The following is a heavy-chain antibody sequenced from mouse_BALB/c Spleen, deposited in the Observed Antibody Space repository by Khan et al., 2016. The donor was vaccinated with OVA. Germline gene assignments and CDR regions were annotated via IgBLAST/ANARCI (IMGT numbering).Heavy chain of an antibody. J-gene: IGHJ2*01. Sequence: QVQLKQSGAELAKPGASVKMSCKASGYTFTTYWMRWVKQRPGQGLEWIGYINPTSAYTDYNEKFKDKATLSADKSSSTAYMQLSSLTSEDSAVYYCARDRIDDWGQGTTLTVSS. CDR1: GYTFTTYW. CDR2: INPTSAYT. V-gene: IGHV1-7*01. CDR3: ARDRIDD.